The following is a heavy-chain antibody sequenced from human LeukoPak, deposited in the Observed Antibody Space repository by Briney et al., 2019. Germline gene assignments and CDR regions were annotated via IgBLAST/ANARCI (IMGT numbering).Heavy chain of an antibody. CDR2: IRTNSGSI. Sequence: GESLRPSCVAAGSTFDDYGMRCGRPAAKGVLGWVSGIRTNSGSIGYADSVKGRFTIDRDNAKNSLYLQMNSLGAEDTALYYCAKDFHRLGEFDAFDIWGQGTMVIVSS. V-gene: IGHV3-9*01. CDR1: GSTFDDYG. J-gene: IGHJ3*02. D-gene: IGHD3-16*01. CDR3: AKDFHRLGEFDAFDI.